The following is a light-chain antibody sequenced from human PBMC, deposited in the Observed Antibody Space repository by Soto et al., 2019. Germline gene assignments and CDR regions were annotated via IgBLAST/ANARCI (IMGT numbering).Light chain of an antibody. CDR2: DVS. J-gene: IGLJ3*02. Sequence: QSALTQPRSVSGSPGQSVTISCTGTSSDVGGYNYVSWYQQHPGKAPKLMIYDVSKRPSGVPDRFSGSKSGNTASLIISGLQAGDEDDYSGCSYAGSYPWVFGGGTKLTVL. V-gene: IGLV2-11*01. CDR1: SSDVGGYNY. CDR3: CSYAGSYPWV.